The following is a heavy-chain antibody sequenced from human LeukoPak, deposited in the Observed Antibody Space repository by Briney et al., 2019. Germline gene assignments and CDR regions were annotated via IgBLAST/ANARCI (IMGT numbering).Heavy chain of an antibody. D-gene: IGHD3-10*01. V-gene: IGHV4-31*03. CDR2: IYYSGST. Sequence: SETLSLTCTVSGGSISSGGYYWSWIRQHPGKGLEWIGYIYYSGSTYYNPSLKSRVTISVDTSKNQFSLKLSSVTAADTAVYYCARRSMVRGGLWGQGTLVTVSS. CDR3: ARRSMVRGGL. J-gene: IGHJ4*02. CDR1: GGSISSGGYY.